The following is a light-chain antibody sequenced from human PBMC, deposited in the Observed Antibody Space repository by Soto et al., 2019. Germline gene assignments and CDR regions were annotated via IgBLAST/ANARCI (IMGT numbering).Light chain of an antibody. Sequence: EIVLTQSPGTLSLSPGERATLSCRASQSVSSSYLAWYQQKPGQAPRLLIYGASSRATGIPDRFSGSGSGTDFTLTISRLEPEDFAVYYCQQYVSSQLTFGGGTKVEIK. CDR2: GAS. CDR1: QSVSSSY. CDR3: QQYVSSQLT. V-gene: IGKV3-20*01. J-gene: IGKJ4*01.